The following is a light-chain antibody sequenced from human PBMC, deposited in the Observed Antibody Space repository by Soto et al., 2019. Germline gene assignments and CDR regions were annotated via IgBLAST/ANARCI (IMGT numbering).Light chain of an antibody. CDR2: DVT. CDR3: SSFTSSMTNV. J-gene: IGLJ1*01. Sequence: QSLLPQPASVSGSPGQSITISCTGTSSDVGGYNSVSWYQQHPGKAPKLILYDVTDRPSGVSYRFSGSKSGNTASLTISGLQAADEADYFCSSFTSSMTNVFGSGTKVTVL. CDR1: SSDVGGYNS. V-gene: IGLV2-14*01.